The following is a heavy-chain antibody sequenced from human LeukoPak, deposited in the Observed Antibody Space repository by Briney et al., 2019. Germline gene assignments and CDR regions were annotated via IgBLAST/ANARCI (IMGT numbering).Heavy chain of an antibody. CDR2: INPSGGST. J-gene: IGHJ4*02. CDR3: AREGYYGSGSYYLPDY. CDR1: GYTFTSYY. V-gene: IGHV1-46*01. Sequence: ASVKVSCKASGYTFTSYYMHWVRQAPGQGLEWMGIINPSGGSTSYAQKFQGRVTMTRDTSTSTVYMELSSLRSEDTAVYYCAREGYYGSGSYYLPDYWGQGTLVTVSS. D-gene: IGHD3-10*01.